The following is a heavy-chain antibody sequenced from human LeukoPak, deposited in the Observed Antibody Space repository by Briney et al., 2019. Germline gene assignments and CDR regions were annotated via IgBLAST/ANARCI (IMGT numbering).Heavy chain of an antibody. CDR3: AKDFSSGYLGDGFDI. CDR1: GFTFSDYA. J-gene: IGHJ3*02. Sequence: PGGSLRLSCAASGFTFSDYAMSWVRQATGKGLEWVSGIGNSGHSTYYADSVKGRFTISRDNSRNTLYLQMNGLRVEDTALFYCAKDFSSGYLGDGFDIWGQGTMVTVSA. CDR2: IGNSGHST. D-gene: IGHD3-22*01. V-gene: IGHV3-23*01.